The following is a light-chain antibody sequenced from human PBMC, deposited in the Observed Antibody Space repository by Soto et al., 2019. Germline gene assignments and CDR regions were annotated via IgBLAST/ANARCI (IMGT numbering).Light chain of an antibody. Sequence: EIVLTQSPATLSLSPGDRATLSCRASQGVSSYLAWYQQKPGQAPRLLIYDASNRATGISARFSGSGSGTDFTLTISSLEPEDFAVYYCQQRSNWPSTFGQGTRLEIK. CDR2: DAS. V-gene: IGKV3-11*01. J-gene: IGKJ5*01. CDR3: QQRSNWPST. CDR1: QGVSSY.